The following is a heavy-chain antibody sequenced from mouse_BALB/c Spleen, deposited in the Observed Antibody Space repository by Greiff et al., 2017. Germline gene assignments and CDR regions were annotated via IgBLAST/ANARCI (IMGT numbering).Heavy chain of an antibody. J-gene: IGHJ2*01. V-gene: IGHV14-3*02. CDR3: ARDGYDLYYFDY. CDR1: GFNIKDTY. CDR2: IDPANGNT. Sequence: VQLQQSGAELVKPGASVKLSCTASGFNIKDTYMHWVKQRPEQGLEWIGRIDPANGNTKYDPKFQGKATITAYKSSNTAYLQLSSLTSEDTAVYYCARDGYDLYYFDYWGQGTTLTVSS. D-gene: IGHD2-2*01.